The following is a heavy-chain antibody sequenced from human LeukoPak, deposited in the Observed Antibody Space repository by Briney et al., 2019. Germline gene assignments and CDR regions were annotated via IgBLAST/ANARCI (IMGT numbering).Heavy chain of an antibody. Sequence: GGSLRLSCAASGFTFSSYGMHWVRQAPGKGLEWVAFIRYDGSNKYYADSVKGRFTISRDNSKNTLYLQMNSLRAEDTAVYYCAKDARTTTGAFDIWGQGTMVTVSS. V-gene: IGHV3-30*02. J-gene: IGHJ3*02. CDR1: GFTFSSYG. CDR2: IRYDGSNK. D-gene: IGHD1/OR15-1a*01. CDR3: AKDARTTTGAFDI.